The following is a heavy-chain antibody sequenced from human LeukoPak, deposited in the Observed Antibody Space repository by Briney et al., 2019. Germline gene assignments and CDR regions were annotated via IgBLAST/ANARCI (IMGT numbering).Heavy chain of an antibody. J-gene: IGHJ2*01. D-gene: IGHD1-1*01. CDR3: AGSETTGYIPREWDYWYFDV. CDR2: VSYDGSYK. CDR1: GFTFSKFA. V-gene: IGHV3-30*04. Sequence: PGGSLRLSCAAAGFTFSKFAMHWVRQAPGKGLEWVAVVSYDGSYKYYADSVKGRFTISRDNSKNTLYLQMNSLRAEDTAVYYCAGSETTGYIPREWDYWYFDVWGRGTLVTVSS.